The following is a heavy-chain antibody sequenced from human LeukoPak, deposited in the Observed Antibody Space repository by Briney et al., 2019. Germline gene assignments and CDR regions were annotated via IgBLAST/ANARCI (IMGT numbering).Heavy chain of an antibody. V-gene: IGHV4-39*01. J-gene: IGHJ4*02. Sequence: PSETLSLTCTVSGGSISSSSYYWGWIRQPPGKGLEWIGTIYYSGSTYYNPSLQSRVTISVDMSKNQFSLKLSSVAAADTAVYYCARLPVHYDSSGYSSSNFDYWGQGTLVTVSS. D-gene: IGHD3-22*01. CDR2: IYYSGST. CDR1: GGSISSSSYY. CDR3: ARLPVHYDSSGYSSSNFDY.